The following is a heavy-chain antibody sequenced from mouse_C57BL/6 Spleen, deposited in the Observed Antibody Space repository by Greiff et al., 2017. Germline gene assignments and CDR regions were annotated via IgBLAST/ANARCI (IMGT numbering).Heavy chain of an antibody. CDR2: INPSTGGT. D-gene: IGHD1-1*01. CDR1: GYSFTGYY. CDR3: ARSRYYGSPPYAMDY. V-gene: IGHV1-42*01. J-gene: IGHJ4*01. Sequence: VQLQQSGPKLVKPGASVKISCKASGYSFTGYYMNWVKQSPEKSLEWIGEINPSTGGTTYNQKFKAKATLTVEKSSSTAYMQLKSLTSEDSAVYYCARSRYYGSPPYAMDYWGQGTSVTVSS.